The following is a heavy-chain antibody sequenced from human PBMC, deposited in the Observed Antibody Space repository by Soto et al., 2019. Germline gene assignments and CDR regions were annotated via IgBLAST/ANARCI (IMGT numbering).Heavy chain of an antibody. CDR3: ARGPSSWLNYYYYYGMDV. CDR1: GYTFTSYG. D-gene: IGHD2-15*01. J-gene: IGHJ6*02. CDR2: ISAYNGNT. Sequence: QVQLVQSGAEVKKPGASVKVSCKASGYTFTSYGISWVRQAPGQGLEWMGWISAYNGNTNYAQKLQGRVTMTTDTSTSTAYMELRGLRSDDTAVYYCARGPSSWLNYYYYYGMDVWGQGTTVTVSS. V-gene: IGHV1-18*01.